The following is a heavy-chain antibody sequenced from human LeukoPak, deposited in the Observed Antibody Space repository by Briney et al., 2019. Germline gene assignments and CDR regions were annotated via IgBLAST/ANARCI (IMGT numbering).Heavy chain of an antibody. CDR1: GFTFSSYA. CDR2: ISGSGGST. D-gene: IGHD1-14*01. V-gene: IGHV3-23*01. Sequence: PGGSLRLSCAASGFTFSSYAMSWVRQAPGKGLEWVSAISGSGGSTFYADSVKGRFTISRDNVKNSLYLQMNSLRVEDSAVYYCARDSFETDIDYWGQGTLVTVSS. J-gene: IGHJ4*02. CDR3: ARDSFETDIDY.